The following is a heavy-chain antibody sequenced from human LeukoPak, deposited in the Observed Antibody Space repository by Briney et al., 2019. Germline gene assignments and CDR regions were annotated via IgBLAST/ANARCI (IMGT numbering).Heavy chain of an antibody. V-gene: IGHV3-30*02. CDR3: AKDAYSYLDSSSVPTARNYFDY. Sequence: PGGSLRLSCAASGFTFSSYGMHWVRQAPGKGLEWVAFIRYDGSNKYYADSVKGRFTISRDNSKNTLYLQMNSLRAEDTAVYYCAKDAYSYLDSSSVPTARNYFDYWGQGTLVTVSS. CDR2: IRYDGSNK. J-gene: IGHJ4*02. D-gene: IGHD6-6*01. CDR1: GFTFSSYG.